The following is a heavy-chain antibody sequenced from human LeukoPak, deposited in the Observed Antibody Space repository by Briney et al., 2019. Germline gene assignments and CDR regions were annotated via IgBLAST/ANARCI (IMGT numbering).Heavy chain of an antibody. CDR1: GYTFTSYE. D-gene: IGHD3-10*01. CDR3: ARGYGSGSYYNDPEGY. V-gene: IGHV1-8*01. CDR2: MNPNSGNT. Sequence: WASVKVSCKTAGYTFTSYEINWVRQAPGQGFEWMGWMNPNSGNTGYARKFQGRVTMTRNTFTRTAYMELISLRSEDTAVYYCARGYGSGSYYNDPEGYWGQGTLVTVSS. J-gene: IGHJ4*02.